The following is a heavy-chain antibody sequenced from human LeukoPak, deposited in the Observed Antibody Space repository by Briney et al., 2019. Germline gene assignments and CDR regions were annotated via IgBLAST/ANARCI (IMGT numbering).Heavy chain of an antibody. D-gene: IGHD3-3*01. V-gene: IGHV1-18*01. CDR1: RYTFTSYG. CDR2: ISAYNGNT. Sequence: ASVKVSCKASRYTFTSYGIRWLRPAPRQELNWMGWISAYNGNTNYAQKLQGRVTMTTDTSTSTGYMELRSPGSDDTDVYYCGRGELRFLEWLPNYWGQGTLVTVSS. J-gene: IGHJ4*02. CDR3: GRGELRFLEWLPNY.